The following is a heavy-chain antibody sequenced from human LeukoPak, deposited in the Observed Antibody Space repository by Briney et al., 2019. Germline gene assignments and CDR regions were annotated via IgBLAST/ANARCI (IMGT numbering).Heavy chain of an antibody. V-gene: IGHV3-33*01. Sequence: GGSLRLSCAAPGFIFSHYGIHWVRQAPGKGLEWAAVIWSDGNKKYYADSVKGRFTISRDDSKNTVYLQMNSLTAEDTAVYYCARDGDVSGRYSQFDNWGQGTLVTVSS. CDR2: IWSDGNKK. J-gene: IGHJ4*02. CDR3: ARDGDVSGRYSQFDN. CDR1: GFIFSHYG. D-gene: IGHD3-10*01.